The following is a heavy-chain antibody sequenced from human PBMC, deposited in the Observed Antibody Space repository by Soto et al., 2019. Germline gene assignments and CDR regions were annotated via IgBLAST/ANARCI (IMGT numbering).Heavy chain of an antibody. V-gene: IGHV3-30-3*01. J-gene: IGHJ3*01. CDR2: ISYDGNNK. Sequence: PGGSLRLSCAASGFTYSTCTMHWVRQAPGKGLEWVAVISYDGNNKFYADSVKGRFTISRDSTKQTLYLQMNSLRPDDTAMYYCARGYGVKSGTFDFWGQGTMVTVSS. D-gene: IGHD4-17*01. CDR3: ARGYGVKSGTFDF. CDR1: GFTYSTCT.